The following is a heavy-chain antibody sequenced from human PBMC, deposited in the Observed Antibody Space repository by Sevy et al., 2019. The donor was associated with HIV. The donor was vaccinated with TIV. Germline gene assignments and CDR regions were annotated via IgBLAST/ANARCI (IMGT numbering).Heavy chain of an antibody. CDR2: VRNDGSNK. V-gene: IGHV3-30*02. CDR1: GFTFNSYS. D-gene: IGHD2-8*01. CDR3: ARGRKTTEEWLEELDYYYGLDV. J-gene: IGHJ6*02. Sequence: GGSLRLSCTASGFTFNSYSVNWVRQAPGKGLEWVAYVRNDGSNKYYADSVRDRFTISRDSPKNTLYLQMNSLRDEDTAIYYCARGRKTTEEWLEELDYYYGLDVWGQGTTVTVSS.